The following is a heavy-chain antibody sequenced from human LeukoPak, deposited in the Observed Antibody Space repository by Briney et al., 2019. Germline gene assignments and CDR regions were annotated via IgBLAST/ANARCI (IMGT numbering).Heavy chain of an antibody. CDR3: ARDQYGFSGWVDY. D-gene: IGHD3-10*01. J-gene: IGHJ4*02. Sequence: GGSLRLSCAASGFTSRNYWMSWVRQAAGKGLEWVANIKQDESEKYYVDSVKGRFTISRDNVKNSLFLQMKSLRAEDTAVYYCARDQYGFSGWVDYWGQGTLVTV. CDR2: IKQDESEK. V-gene: IGHV3-7*04. CDR1: GFTSRNYW.